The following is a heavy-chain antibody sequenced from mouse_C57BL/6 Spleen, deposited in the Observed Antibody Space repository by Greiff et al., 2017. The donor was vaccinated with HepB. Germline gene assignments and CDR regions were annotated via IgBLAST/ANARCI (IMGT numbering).Heavy chain of an antibody. CDR1: GFTFSDYG. CDR2: ISSGSSTI. D-gene: IGHD2-4*01. V-gene: IGHV5-17*01. Sequence: EVKLVESGGGLVKPGGSLKLSCAASGFTFSDYGLHWVRQAPEKGLEWVAYISSGSSTIYYADTVKGRFTISRDNAKNTLFLQMTSLRSEDTAMYYCASPYCDYGVAWFAYCGQVTLVTISA. CDR3: ASPYCDYGVAWFAY. J-gene: IGHJ3*01.